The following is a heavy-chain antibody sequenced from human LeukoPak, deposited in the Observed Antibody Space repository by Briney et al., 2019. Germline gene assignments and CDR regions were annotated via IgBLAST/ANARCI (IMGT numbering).Heavy chain of an antibody. CDR2: IYYSGNT. V-gene: IGHV4-31*02. J-gene: IGHJ4*02. Sequence: LRLSCAASGFTFSDYYMNWIRQHPGKGLEWIGYIYYSGNTYYNPSLKSRVTISVDTSKNQFSLKLTSVTAADTAVYYCARWQYWDTGGYFDYWGQGTLVTVSS. CDR1: GFTFSDYY. CDR3: ARWQYWDTGGYFDY. D-gene: IGHD2-8*02.